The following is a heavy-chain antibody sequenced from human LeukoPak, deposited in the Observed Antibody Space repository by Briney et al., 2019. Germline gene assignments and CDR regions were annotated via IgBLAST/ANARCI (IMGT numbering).Heavy chain of an antibody. CDR3: ARAAAAADIPYYLDF. Sequence: GGPLRLSCEVSGLSFSNYWMHWVRQAPGKGLVWVARTNLHGTAVDYVDSVKGRFPDSRDNTKDVVYLEMHSLKAEDTAVYFCARAAAAADIPYYLDFWGQGTLVTVSS. CDR2: TNLHGTAV. V-gene: IGHV3-74*01. CDR1: GLSFSNYW. J-gene: IGHJ4*02. D-gene: IGHD2-2*01.